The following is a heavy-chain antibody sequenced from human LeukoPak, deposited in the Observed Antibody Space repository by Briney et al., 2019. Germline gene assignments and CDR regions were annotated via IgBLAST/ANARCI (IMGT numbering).Heavy chain of an antibody. CDR3: ARKGKYYGSGDDAFDI. CDR1: GFTFYDYG. CDR2: INWNGGST. Sequence: PGGSLRLSCAASGFTFYDYGMSWVRQAPGKGLEWVSGINWNGGSTGYADSVKGRFTISRDNAKNSLYLQMNSLRAEDTALYYCARKGKYYGSGDDAFDIWGQGTMVTVSS. J-gene: IGHJ3*02. V-gene: IGHV3-20*04. D-gene: IGHD3-10*01.